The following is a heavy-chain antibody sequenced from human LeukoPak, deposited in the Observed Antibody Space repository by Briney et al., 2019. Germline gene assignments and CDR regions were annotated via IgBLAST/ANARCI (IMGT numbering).Heavy chain of an antibody. V-gene: IGHV3-74*01. CDR3: AAGGSGGAGAGI. D-gene: IGHD3-10*01. CDR2: ITSDGSST. Sequence: PGGSLRLSCAASGFTFSNYWMHWFRHAPGKGLVWVSRITSDGSSTTYADSVKGRFTISRDNAKDTLSLQMNSLRAEDTAVYYCAAGGSGGAGAGIGGKGKMVTVSS. CDR1: GFTFSNYW. J-gene: IGHJ3*01.